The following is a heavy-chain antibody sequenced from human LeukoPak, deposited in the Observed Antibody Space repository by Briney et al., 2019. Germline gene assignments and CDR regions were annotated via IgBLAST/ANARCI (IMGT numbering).Heavy chain of an antibody. D-gene: IGHD5-18*01. Sequence: SETLSLTCTVSGGSISSSSYYWGWIRQPPGKGLEWIGSIYYSGSTYYNPSLKSRVTISVDTSKNQFSLKLSSVTAADTALYYCARHVSGSAMMHYFDYWGQGNLVTVSS. CDR3: ARHVSGSAMMHYFDY. CDR2: IYYSGST. J-gene: IGHJ4*02. V-gene: IGHV4-39*01. CDR1: GGSISSSSYY.